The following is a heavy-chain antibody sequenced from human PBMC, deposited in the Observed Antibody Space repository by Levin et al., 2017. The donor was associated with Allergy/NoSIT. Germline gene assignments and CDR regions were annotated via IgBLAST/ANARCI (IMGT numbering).Heavy chain of an antibody. J-gene: IGHJ3*02. Sequence: PGGSLRLSCAASGFTFSSYAMNWVRQAPGKGREWVSAISGSGGDTYYADSLKGRFTISRDNSKNTLYLQMNSLRAEDTAMYYCAKDLRTGRWAYGFDIWGQGTMVTVSS. D-gene: IGHD1-14*01. V-gene: IGHV3-23*01. CDR1: GFTFSSYA. CDR3: AKDLRTGRWAYGFDI. CDR2: ISGSGGDT.